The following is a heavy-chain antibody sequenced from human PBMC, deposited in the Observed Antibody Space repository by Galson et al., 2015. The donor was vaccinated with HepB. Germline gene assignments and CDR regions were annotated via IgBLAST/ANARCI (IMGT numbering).Heavy chain of an antibody. Sequence: SVKVSCKASGGTFSSYAISWVRQAPGQGLEWMGGIIPIFGIANYAQKFQGRVTITADESTSTAYMELSSLRSEDTAVYYCARTILRFLEWLLGDRGFHGMDVWGQGTTVTVSS. CDR3: ARTILRFLEWLLGDRGFHGMDV. J-gene: IGHJ6*02. D-gene: IGHD3-3*01. V-gene: IGHV1-69*13. CDR1: GGTFSSYA. CDR2: IIPIFGIA.